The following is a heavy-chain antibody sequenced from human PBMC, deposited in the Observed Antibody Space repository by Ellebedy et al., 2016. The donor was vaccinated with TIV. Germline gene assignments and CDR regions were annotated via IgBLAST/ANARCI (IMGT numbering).Heavy chain of an antibody. CDR1: GFTFSSYW. CDR2: INSDGSST. CDR3: ARVDSPPYGMDV. J-gene: IGHJ6*02. V-gene: IGHV3-74*01. D-gene: IGHD2-21*01. Sequence: GESLKISCAASGFTFSSYWMHWVRQAPGKGLVWVSRINSDGSSTSYADSVKGRFTISRDNAKNSLYLQMNSLRAEDTAVYYCARVDSPPYGMDVWGQGTTVTVSS.